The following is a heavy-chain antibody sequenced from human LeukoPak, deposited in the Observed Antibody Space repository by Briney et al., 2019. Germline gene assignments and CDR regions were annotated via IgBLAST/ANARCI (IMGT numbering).Heavy chain of an antibody. V-gene: IGHV3-21*01. D-gene: IGHD2-21*02. CDR2: ISSSSSYI. CDR1: GFTFSSYS. J-gene: IGHJ5*02. Sequence: GGSLRLSCAASGFTFSSYSMNWVRQAPGKGLEWVSSISSSSSYIYYADSVKGRFTISRDNAKNSLYLQMNSLRAEDTAVYYCAREAHCGGDCYPYNWFDPWGQGTLVTVSS. CDR3: AREAHCGGDCYPYNWFDP.